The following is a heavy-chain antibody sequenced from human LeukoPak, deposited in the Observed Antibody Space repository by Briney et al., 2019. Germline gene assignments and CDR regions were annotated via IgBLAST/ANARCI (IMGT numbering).Heavy chain of an antibody. CDR2: ISSSSSYI. Sequence: GGSLRLSCAASGFTLSSYSMNWVRQAPAKVLEWVSSISSSSSYIYYADSVKGRFTISRDNAKNSLYLQMNSLRAEDTAVFYCEREGEYDILTGPDAFDIWGQGTMVTVSS. CDR3: EREGEYDILTGPDAFDI. D-gene: IGHD3-9*01. V-gene: IGHV3-21*01. CDR1: GFTLSSYS. J-gene: IGHJ3*02.